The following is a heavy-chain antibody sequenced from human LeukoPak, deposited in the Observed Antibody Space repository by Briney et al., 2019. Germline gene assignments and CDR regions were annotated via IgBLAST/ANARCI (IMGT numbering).Heavy chain of an antibody. CDR2: IRYDGSNK. V-gene: IGHV3-30*02. D-gene: IGHD6-13*01. CDR3: ARRIPAAGNNWSDP. CDR1: GFTFSSYG. Sequence: PGGSLRLSCAASGFTFSSYGMHWVRQAPGKGLEWVAFIRYDGSNKYYADSVKGRFTISRDNAKNSLYLQMNSLRAEDTAVYYCARRIPAAGNNWSDPWGQGTLVTVSS. J-gene: IGHJ5*02.